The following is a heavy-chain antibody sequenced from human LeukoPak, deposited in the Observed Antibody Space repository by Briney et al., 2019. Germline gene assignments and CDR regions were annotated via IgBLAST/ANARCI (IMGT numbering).Heavy chain of an antibody. CDR2: IYYSRST. Sequence: SETLSLTCTVSGGSISSYYWSWIRQPPGKGLEWIGYIYYSRSTNYNPSLKSRVTISVDTSKNQFPLKLSSVTAADTAVYYCARLLYSSSWTFYYYYVMDVWGKDTTPTVHS. J-gene: IGHJ6*04. CDR3: ARLLYSSSWTFYYYYVMDV. CDR1: GGSISSYY. D-gene: IGHD6-13*01. V-gene: IGHV4-59*01.